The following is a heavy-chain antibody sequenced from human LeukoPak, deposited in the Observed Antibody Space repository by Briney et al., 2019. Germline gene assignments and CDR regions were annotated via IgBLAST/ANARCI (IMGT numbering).Heavy chain of an antibody. V-gene: IGHV1-69*06. CDR3: ARDESPMGYYYMDV. J-gene: IGHJ6*03. Sequence: SVKVSCKASGGTFGSYAISWVRQAPGQGLEWMGGITPIFGTANYAQKFQGRVTITADKSTSTAYMELSSLRSDDTAVYYCARDESPMGYYYMDVWGKGTTVTISS. CDR2: ITPIFGTA. CDR1: GGTFGSYA. D-gene: IGHD2-8*01.